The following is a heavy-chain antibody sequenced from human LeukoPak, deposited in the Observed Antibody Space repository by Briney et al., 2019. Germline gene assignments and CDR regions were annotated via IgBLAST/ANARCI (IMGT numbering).Heavy chain of an antibody. J-gene: IGHJ3*02. CDR3: ARQRSIVGASLGAFDI. Sequence: GASLRISCKGSGYSFTSYWIGWVRQMPGKGLEWRGIIYPGDSDTRYSPSFQGQVTISADKSISTAYLQWSSLKASDTAMYYCARQRSIVGASLGAFDIWGQGTMVTVSS. D-gene: IGHD1-26*01. V-gene: IGHV5-51*01. CDR1: GYSFTSYW. CDR2: IYPGDSDT.